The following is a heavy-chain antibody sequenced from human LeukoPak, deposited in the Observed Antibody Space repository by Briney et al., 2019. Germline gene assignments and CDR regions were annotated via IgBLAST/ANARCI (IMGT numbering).Heavy chain of an antibody. J-gene: IGHJ6*03. CDR2: IIPIFGTA. Sequence: GASVKVSCKGSGGTFSSYAISWLRQAPGQGLGWMGGIIPIFGTANYAQKFQGRVTITADESTSTAYMELSSLRSVDTAVYYCARTMVRGVINFYYYYMDVWGKGTTVSVSS. V-gene: IGHV1-69*13. CDR3: ARTMVRGVINFYYYYMDV. CDR1: GGTFSSYA. D-gene: IGHD3-10*01.